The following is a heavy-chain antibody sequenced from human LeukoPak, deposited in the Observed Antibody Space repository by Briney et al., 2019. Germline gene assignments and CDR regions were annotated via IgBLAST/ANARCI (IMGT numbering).Heavy chain of an antibody. CDR3: GKDYDYGPNWFDP. J-gene: IGHJ5*02. V-gene: IGHV3-30*01. D-gene: IGHD3-16*01. CDR2: ISYDGSNI. Sequence: GGSLTLSCAASGFPFSSYAMHGVRQAPDKGLEGVAVISYDGSNIYYADSVKGRFTISRDNSKNTLYLQMNSLRAEDAVMYYCGKDYDYGPNWFDPWGQGTLVTVSS. CDR1: GFPFSSYA.